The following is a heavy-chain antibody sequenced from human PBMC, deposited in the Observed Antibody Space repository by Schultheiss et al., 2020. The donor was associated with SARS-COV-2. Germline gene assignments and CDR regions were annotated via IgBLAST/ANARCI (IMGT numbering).Heavy chain of an antibody. D-gene: IGHD5-18*01. V-gene: IGHV3-7*03. Sequence: GGSLRLSCAASGFTFSSYWMSWVRQAPGKGLEWVANIKQDGSEKYYVDSVKGRFTISRDNAKNSLYLQMNSLRAEDTAVYYCARDPRIQLWLLGWYFDLWGRGTLVTVSS. J-gene: IGHJ2*01. CDR2: IKQDGSEK. CDR3: ARDPRIQLWLLGWYFDL. CDR1: GFTFSSYW.